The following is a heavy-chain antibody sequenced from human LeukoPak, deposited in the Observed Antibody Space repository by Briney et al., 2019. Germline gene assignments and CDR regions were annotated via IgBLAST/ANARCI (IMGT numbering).Heavy chain of an antibody. D-gene: IGHD7-27*01. V-gene: IGHV4-59*01. CDR3: ARRWGRLFDY. CDR2: IYYSGST. Sequence: SETLSLTCTVSGGSISSYYWSWIRQPPGKGLEWIGYIYYSGSTNCNPSLKSRVTISVDTSKNQFSLKLSSVTAADTAVYYCARRWGRLFDYWGQGTLVTVSS. J-gene: IGHJ4*02. CDR1: GGSISSYY.